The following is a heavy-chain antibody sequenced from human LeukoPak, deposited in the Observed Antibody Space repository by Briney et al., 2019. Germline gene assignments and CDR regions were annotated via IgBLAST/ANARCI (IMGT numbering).Heavy chain of an antibody. V-gene: IGHV1-24*01. CDR3: ATYYYDSSGYSDYFDY. CDR2: FDPEDGET. J-gene: IGHJ4*02. D-gene: IGHD3-22*01. CDR1: GYTLTELS. Sequence: ASVKVSCKVSGYTLTELSMHWARQAPGKGLEWMGGFDPEDGETIYAQKFQGRVTMTEDTSTDTAYMELSSLRSEDTAVYYCATYYYDSSGYSDYFDYWGQGTLVTVSS.